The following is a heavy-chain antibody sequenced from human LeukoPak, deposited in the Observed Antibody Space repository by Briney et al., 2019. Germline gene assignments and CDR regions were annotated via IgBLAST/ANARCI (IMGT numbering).Heavy chain of an antibody. V-gene: IGHV4-39*01. CDR2: IYYSGST. CDR3: ARGAVPRHYYYMDV. J-gene: IGHJ6*03. Sequence: SETLSLTCTVSGGSISSSSYYWGWIRQPPGKGLEWIGSIYYSGSTYYNPSLKSRVTISVDTSKNQFSLKLSSVTAADTAVYYCARGAVPRHYYYMDVWGKGTTVTVSS. D-gene: IGHD2-2*01. CDR1: GGSISSSSYY.